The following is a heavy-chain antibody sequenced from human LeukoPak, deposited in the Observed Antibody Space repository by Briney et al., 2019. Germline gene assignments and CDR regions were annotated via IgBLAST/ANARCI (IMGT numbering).Heavy chain of an antibody. D-gene: IGHD4-23*01. V-gene: IGHV4-59*01. CDR2: IYYGGTT. CDR3: ARDNGGNFDY. Sequence: SETLSLTCTVSGGSFSTYYWSWIRQPPGKGLEWIGYIYYGGTTNYNPSLKSRVTISVDTSKNQFSLKLNSVTAADTAVYYCARDNGGNFDYWGQGTLVTVSS. J-gene: IGHJ4*02. CDR1: GGSFSTYY.